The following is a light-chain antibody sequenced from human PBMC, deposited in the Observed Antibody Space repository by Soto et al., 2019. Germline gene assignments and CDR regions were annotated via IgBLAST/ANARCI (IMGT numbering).Light chain of an antibody. CDR2: VAS. CDR1: QGISNY. CDR3: QHLFSFPPT. Sequence: DIQLTQSPSFLSASVGDRVTITCRASQGISNYLAWYQQKPGKAPNLLIYVASTLQSGVPSRFSGSGSGTEFTLTISRLQPEDLASYYCQHLFSFPPTFGQGTRLEIK. J-gene: IGKJ5*01. V-gene: IGKV1-9*01.